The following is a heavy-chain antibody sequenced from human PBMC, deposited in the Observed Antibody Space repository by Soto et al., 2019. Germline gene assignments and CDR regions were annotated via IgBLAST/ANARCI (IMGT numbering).Heavy chain of an antibody. Sequence: ASVKVSCKASGYTFTGYYMHWVRQAPGQGLEWMGWINPNSGGTNYAQKFQGWVTMTRDTSISTAYMELSRLRSDDTAVYYCARDLVRGSSWYYFDYWGQGTLVTVSS. D-gene: IGHD6-13*01. V-gene: IGHV1-2*04. CDR3: ARDLVRGSSWYYFDY. J-gene: IGHJ4*02. CDR1: GYTFTGYY. CDR2: INPNSGGT.